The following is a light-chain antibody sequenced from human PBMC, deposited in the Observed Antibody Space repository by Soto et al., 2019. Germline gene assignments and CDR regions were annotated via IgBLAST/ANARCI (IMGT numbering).Light chain of an antibody. Sequence: EMVLTQSPGTLSLSPGERATLSCRASQSVSSSYLAWYQQKPGQAPRLLIYGASSRSTGVPDRFSGNGSGTGFTVTISRLEHEDCAVCYCVQYASSPPWTCGQGTKVVIK. V-gene: IGKV3-20*01. J-gene: IGKJ1*01. CDR2: GAS. CDR3: VQYASSPPWT. CDR1: QSVSSSY.